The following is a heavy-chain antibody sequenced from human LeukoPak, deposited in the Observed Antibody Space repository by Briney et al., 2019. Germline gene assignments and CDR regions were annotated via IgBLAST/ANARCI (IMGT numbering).Heavy chain of an antibody. V-gene: IGHV4-31*03. J-gene: IGHJ4*02. Sequence: SETLSLTCTVSGGSISSGGYYWSWIRQHPGKGLEWIGYIYYSGSTYYNPSLKSRVTISVDTSKNQFSLKLSSVTAADTAVYYCARQKENIAARFDYWGQGTLVTVSS. CDR2: IYYSGST. D-gene: IGHD6-6*01. CDR1: GGSISSGGYY. CDR3: ARQKENIAARFDY.